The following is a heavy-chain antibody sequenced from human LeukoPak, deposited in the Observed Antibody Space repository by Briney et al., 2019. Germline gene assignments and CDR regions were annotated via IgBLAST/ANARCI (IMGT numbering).Heavy chain of an antibody. D-gene: IGHD1-26*01. J-gene: IGHJ4*02. Sequence: GASVKVSCKASGYTLTSYGISWVRQAPGQGLEWMGWISAYNGNTNYAQKLQGRVTMTTDTSTSTAYMELRSLRSDDTAVYYCARVRGPWELLAYDYWGQGTLVTVSS. CDR1: GYTLTSYG. V-gene: IGHV1-18*01. CDR2: ISAYNGNT. CDR3: ARVRGPWELLAYDY.